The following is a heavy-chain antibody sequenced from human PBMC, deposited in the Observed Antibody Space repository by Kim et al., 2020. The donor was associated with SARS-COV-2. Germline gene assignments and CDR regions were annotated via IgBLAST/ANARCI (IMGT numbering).Heavy chain of an antibody. D-gene: IGHD4-17*01. V-gene: IGHV4-4*02. CDR1: GGSISSSNW. CDR2: IYHSGST. CDR3: AREGDEYKERDYGDYAVHLLYYFDY. Sequence: SETLSLTCAVSGGSISSSNWWSWVRQPPGKGLEWIGEIYHSGSTNYNPSLKSRVTISVDKSKNQFSLKLSSVTAANTAVYYCAREGDEYKERDYGDYAVHLLYYFDYWGQGTLVTVSS. J-gene: IGHJ4*02.